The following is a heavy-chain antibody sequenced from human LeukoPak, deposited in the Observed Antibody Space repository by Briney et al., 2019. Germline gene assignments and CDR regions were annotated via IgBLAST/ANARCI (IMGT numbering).Heavy chain of an antibody. CDR1: GGSISSYY. V-gene: IGHV4-59*01. Sequence: SETLSLTCTVSGGSISSYYWSWIRQPPGKGLEWIGYIYYSGSTNYNPSLKSRVTISVDTSKNQFSLKLSSVTAADTAVYYCASWPPIYYYDSSAKAGNDCWGQGTLVTVSS. D-gene: IGHD3-22*01. CDR3: ASWPPIYYYDSSAKAGNDC. CDR2: IYYSGST. J-gene: IGHJ4*02.